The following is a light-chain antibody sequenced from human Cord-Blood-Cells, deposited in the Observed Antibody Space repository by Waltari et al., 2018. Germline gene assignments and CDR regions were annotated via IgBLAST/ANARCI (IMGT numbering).Light chain of an antibody. J-gene: IGKJ2*01. CDR3: QQRSNLPPYT. CDR2: DAS. CDR1: QRVSSY. Sequence: EIVLTQSPATLSLSPGERATLSCRASQRVSSYLAWYQQKPGQAPRLLIYDASNRATGIPARFSGSGSGTDFTLTISSLEPEDFAVYYCQQRSNLPPYTFGQGTKLEIK. V-gene: IGKV3-11*01.